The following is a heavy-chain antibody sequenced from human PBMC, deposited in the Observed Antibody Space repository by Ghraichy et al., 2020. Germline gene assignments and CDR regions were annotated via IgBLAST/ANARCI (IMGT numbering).Heavy chain of an antibody. D-gene: IGHD2-15*01. CDR1: GGTFSSYA. CDR2: IIPIFGTA. CDR3: ASSYCSGGSCYYPIDY. J-gene: IGHJ4*02. V-gene: IGHV1-69*13. Sequence: SVKVSCKASGGTFSSYAISWVRQAPGQGLEWMGGIIPIFGTANYAQKFQGRVTIIADESTSTAYMELSSLRSEDTAVYYCASSYCSGGSCYYPIDYWGQGTLVTVSS.